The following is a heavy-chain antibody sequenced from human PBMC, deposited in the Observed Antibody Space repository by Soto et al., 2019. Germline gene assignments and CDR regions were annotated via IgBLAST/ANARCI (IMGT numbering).Heavy chain of an antibody. CDR2: IIPILGIA. D-gene: IGHD6-6*01. V-gene: IGHV1-69*02. CDR1: GGTFSSYT. J-gene: IGHJ5*02. Sequence: QVQLVQSGAEVKKPGSSVKVSCKASGGTFSSYTISWVRQAPGQGLEWMGRIIPILGIANYAQKFQGRVTITADKSTSTAYMELSSLRSEDTAVYYCARTLVLDHYWFDPWGQGTLVTVSS. CDR3: ARTLVLDHYWFDP.